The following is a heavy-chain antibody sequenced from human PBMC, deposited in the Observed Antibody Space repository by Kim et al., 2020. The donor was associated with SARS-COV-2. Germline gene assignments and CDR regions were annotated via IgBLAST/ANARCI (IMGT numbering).Heavy chain of an antibody. V-gene: IGHV4-59*01. CDR1: DDSITEYY. J-gene: IGHJ6*02. CDR3: AGYRRGYYSGSDA. D-gene: IGHD6-13*01. Sequence: SETLSLTCTVSDDSITEYYWTWVRQPPGKGLEWIGYIFHSGTTNYNPSLKSRISMSLDTSKNQISLKLSSVSTADTAVYFCAGYRRGYYSGSDAWGQGATFTVSS. CDR2: IFHSGTT.